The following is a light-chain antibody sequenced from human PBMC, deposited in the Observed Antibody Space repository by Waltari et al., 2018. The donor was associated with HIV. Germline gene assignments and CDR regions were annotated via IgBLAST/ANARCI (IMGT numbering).Light chain of an antibody. CDR3: GTWDTTLSAVV. Sequence: QSLLTQPPSVSAAPGQIVTISCSGTPPTTGTTYIPSYQHLPGTAPKLIIYDNDKRPSGIPDRFSGSKSGTSATLGVSGLQTGDEADYFCGTWDTTLSAVVFGGGTKLTVL. V-gene: IGLV1-51*01. CDR2: DND. CDR1: PPTTGTTY. J-gene: IGLJ2*01.